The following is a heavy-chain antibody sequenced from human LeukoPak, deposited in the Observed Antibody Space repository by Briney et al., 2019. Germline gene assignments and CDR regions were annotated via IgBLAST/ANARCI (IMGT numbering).Heavy chain of an antibody. V-gene: IGHV3-30*04. Sequence: GGSLRLSCAASGFTFSSYVMHWVRQAPGKGLEWVAVISYDGSNKYYADSVKGRFTISRDNSKNTLYLQMNSLRAEDTAVYYCARSAPYYYYGMDVWGQGTTVTVSS. CDR1: GFTFSSYV. CDR2: ISYDGSNK. J-gene: IGHJ6*02. CDR3: ARSAPYYYYGMDV.